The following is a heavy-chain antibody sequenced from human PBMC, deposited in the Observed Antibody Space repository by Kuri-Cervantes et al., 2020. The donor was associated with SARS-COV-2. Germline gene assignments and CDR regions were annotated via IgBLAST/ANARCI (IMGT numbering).Heavy chain of an antibody. CDR2: ISGRGDNT. Sequence: GESLKISCAASGFPFDNYAMTWVRQAPGKGLEWVSTISGRGDNTYFAASVKGRFTISRDNFMNMMFLQMRSLRADDTAVYYCAKGTTTYTSPFDYWGRGTLVTVSS. D-gene: IGHD1-14*01. J-gene: IGHJ4*02. CDR1: GFPFDNYA. CDR3: AKGTTTYTSPFDY. V-gene: IGHV3-23*01.